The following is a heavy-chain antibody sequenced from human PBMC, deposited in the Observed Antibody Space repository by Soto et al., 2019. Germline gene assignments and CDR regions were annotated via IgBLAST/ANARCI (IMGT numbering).Heavy chain of an antibody. D-gene: IGHD2-15*01. J-gene: IGHJ3*02. V-gene: IGHV1-69*06. CDR2: IIPIFGTA. Sequence: QVQLVQSGAEVKKPGSSVKVSCKASGGTFSSYAISWVRQAPGQGLEWMGGIIPIFGTAHYAQKFQGRVTITADKSTSTAYMELSSLRSEDTAVYYCARAGYCSGGSCYWNDAFDIWGQGTMVTVSS. CDR3: ARAGYCSGGSCYWNDAFDI. CDR1: GGTFSSYA.